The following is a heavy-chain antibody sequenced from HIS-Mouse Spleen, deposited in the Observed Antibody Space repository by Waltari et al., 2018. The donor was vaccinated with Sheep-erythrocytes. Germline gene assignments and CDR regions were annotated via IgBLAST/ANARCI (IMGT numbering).Heavy chain of an antibody. CDR2: ISSRSSTI. D-gene: IGHD2-15*01. Sequence: EVQLVESGGGLVQPGGSLRLSCAASGFTFSSYSMTWVRQAPGKGLEWVSYISSRSSTIYYADSVKGRFTISRDNAKNSLYLQMNSLRAEDTAVYYCARGSGSYYFDYWGQGTLVTVSS. CDR3: ARGSGSYYFDY. CDR1: GFTFSSYS. J-gene: IGHJ4*02. V-gene: IGHV3-48*01.